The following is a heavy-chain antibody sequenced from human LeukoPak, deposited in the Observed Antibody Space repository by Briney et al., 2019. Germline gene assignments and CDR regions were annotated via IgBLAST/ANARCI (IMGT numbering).Heavy chain of an antibody. V-gene: IGHV4-61*02. CDR1: GGSISSGSDY. J-gene: IGHJ4*02. Sequence: PSQTLSLTCTVSGGSISSGSDYWSWIRQPAGKGLEWIGRIYTSGSTNYNPSLKSRVTISVDTSKNQFSLKLSSVTAADTAVYYCARGAYYEYYFDYWGQGTLVTVSS. D-gene: IGHD3-22*01. CDR3: ARGAYYEYYFDY. CDR2: IYTSGST.